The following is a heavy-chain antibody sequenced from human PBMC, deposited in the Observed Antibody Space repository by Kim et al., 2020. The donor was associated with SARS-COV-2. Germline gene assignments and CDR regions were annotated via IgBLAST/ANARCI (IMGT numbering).Heavy chain of an antibody. Sequence: SETLSLTCTVSGGSISTSGYDWGWIRQPPGKGLEWIGSIYYSGVTYNNPSLKSRDTISAGRSKNQFSLKLSSVTATDTAVYYCARRRLNDAYDIWGRGTMVIVSS. V-gene: IGHV4-39*01. CDR1: GGSISTSGYD. CDR3: ARRRLNDAYDI. J-gene: IGHJ3*02. CDR2: IYYSGVT.